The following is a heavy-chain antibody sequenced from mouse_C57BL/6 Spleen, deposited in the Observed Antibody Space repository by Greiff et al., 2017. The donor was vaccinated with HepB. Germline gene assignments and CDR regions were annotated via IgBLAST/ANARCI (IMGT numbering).Heavy chain of an antibody. V-gene: IGHV1-26*01. J-gene: IGHJ3*01. CDR3: ASGGYYGNYEGFAY. D-gene: IGHD2-1*01. CDR1: GYTFTDYY. Sequence: VQLQQSGPELVKPGASVKISCKASGYTFTDYYMNWVKQSHGKSLEWIGDINPNNGGTSYNQKFKGKATLTVDKSSSTAYMELRSLTSEDSAVYYCASGGYYGNYEGFAYWGQGTLVTVSA. CDR2: INPNNGGT.